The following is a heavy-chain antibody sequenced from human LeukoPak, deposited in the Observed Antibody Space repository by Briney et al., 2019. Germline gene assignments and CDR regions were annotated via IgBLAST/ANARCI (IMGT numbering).Heavy chain of an antibody. Sequence: GGSLRLSCAASGFTFSSYAMSWVRQAPGKGLERVSVISGSGGSTYFADSVKGRFTISRDSSRNTVSLQMNSLRVEDTAVYYCARGIYWSLDSWGQGTLVTVSS. CDR1: GFTFSSYA. D-gene: IGHD1-1*01. V-gene: IGHV3-23*01. J-gene: IGHJ4*02. CDR2: ISGSGGST. CDR3: ARGIYWSLDS.